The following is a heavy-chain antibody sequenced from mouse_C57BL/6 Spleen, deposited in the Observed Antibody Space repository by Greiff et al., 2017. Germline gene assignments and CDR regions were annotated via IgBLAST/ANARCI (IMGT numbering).Heavy chain of an antibody. J-gene: IGHJ4*01. D-gene: IGHD2-4*01. Sequence: VRLVESGPGLVQPSQSLSITCTVSGFSLTSYGVHWVRQSPGKGLEWLGVIWSGGSTDYNAAFISRLSISKDNSKSQVFFKMNSLQADDTAIYYCARDPYDYDLNYYAMDYWGQGTSVTVSS. V-gene: IGHV2-2*01. CDR3: ARDPYDYDLNYYAMDY. CDR2: IWSGGST. CDR1: GFSLTSYG.